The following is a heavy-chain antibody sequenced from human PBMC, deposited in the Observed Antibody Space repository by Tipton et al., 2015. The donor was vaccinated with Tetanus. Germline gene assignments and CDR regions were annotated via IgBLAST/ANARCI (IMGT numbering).Heavy chain of an antibody. J-gene: IGHJ4*02. CDR2: SWYDGTDK. D-gene: IGHD2-15*01. CDR1: GFIFSSYG. V-gene: IGHV3-33*01. Sequence: SLRLSCAASGFIFSSYGIHWVRQAPGKGLEWVAVSWYDGTDKHYADSVKGRFTISRDNSKNTLYLQMNSLRAEDTAVYYRAREADCSGGSCFSGDFDNWGQGTQVTVSS. CDR3: AREADCSGGSCFSGDFDN.